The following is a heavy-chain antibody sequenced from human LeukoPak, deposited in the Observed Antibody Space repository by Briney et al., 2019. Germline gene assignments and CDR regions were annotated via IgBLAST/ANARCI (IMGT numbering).Heavy chain of an antibody. CDR1: GFTFSSYD. J-gene: IGHJ5*02. D-gene: IGHD2-2*01. Sequence: AGGSLRLSCAASGFTFSSYDMSWVRQAPGKGLEWVSAISGSGGSTYYADSVKGRFTISRDNSKNTLYLQMNSLRAEDTAVYYCAKDVVVVPAARYNWFDPWGQGTLVTVSS. CDR2: ISGSGGST. V-gene: IGHV3-23*01. CDR3: AKDVVVVPAARYNWFDP.